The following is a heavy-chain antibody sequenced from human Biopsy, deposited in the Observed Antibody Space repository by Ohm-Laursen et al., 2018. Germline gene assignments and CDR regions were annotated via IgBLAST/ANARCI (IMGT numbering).Heavy chain of an antibody. CDR3: AADINAWNVNY. Sequence: GASVTASCKVSGYTLTDISMHWVRQAPGQGLEWLGGFAPESGKIVYSQKFQGRVTMTEDTSTGTAYMEVWRLRCDDPAVYCCAADINAWNVNYWGQGTQVIVSS. J-gene: IGHJ4*02. D-gene: IGHD1-1*01. CDR2: FAPESGKI. CDR1: GYTLTDIS. V-gene: IGHV1-24*01.